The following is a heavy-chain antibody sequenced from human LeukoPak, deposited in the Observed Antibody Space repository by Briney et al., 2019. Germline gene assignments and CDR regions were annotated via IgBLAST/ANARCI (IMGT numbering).Heavy chain of an antibody. V-gene: IGHV3-33*01. J-gene: IGHJ6*02. CDR3: AREVSSSSWALPYYYYYGMDV. Sequence: GGSLRLSCAASGFTFSSYGMHWVRRAPGKGLEWVAVIWYDGSNKYYADSVKGRFTISRDNSKNTLYLQMNSLRAEDTAVYYCAREVSSSSWALPYYYYYGMDVWGQGTTVTVSS. CDR1: GFTFSSYG. CDR2: IWYDGSNK. D-gene: IGHD6-13*01.